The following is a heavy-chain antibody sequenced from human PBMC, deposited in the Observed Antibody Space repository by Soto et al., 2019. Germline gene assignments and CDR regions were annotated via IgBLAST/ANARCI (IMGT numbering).Heavy chain of an antibody. CDR2: ISSSSSYI. J-gene: IGHJ3*02. D-gene: IGHD6-19*01. CDR1: GFTFSSYS. V-gene: IGHV3-21*01. CDR3: ARDLPVVAGTDAFDS. Sequence: GSLRLSCAASGFTFSSYSMNWVRQAPGKGLEWVSSISSSSSYIYYADSVKGRFTISRDNAKNSLYLQMNSLRAEDTAVYYCARDLPVVAGTDAFDSWGQGTMVTVAS.